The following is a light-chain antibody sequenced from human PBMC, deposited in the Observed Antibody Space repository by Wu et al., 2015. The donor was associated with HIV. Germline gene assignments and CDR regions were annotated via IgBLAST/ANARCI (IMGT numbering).Light chain of an antibody. CDR1: QGISSY. Sequence: DIQLTQSPSFLSVSAGDRVTITCRASQGISSYLAWYQQQPGKAPKLLIYAASTLQSGVPSRFSGSGSGTEFTLTINSLQPEDFATYYCQQLNGYPLTFGGGTKVEIK. CDR2: AAS. V-gene: IGKV1-9*01. J-gene: IGKJ4*01. CDR3: QQLNGYPLT.